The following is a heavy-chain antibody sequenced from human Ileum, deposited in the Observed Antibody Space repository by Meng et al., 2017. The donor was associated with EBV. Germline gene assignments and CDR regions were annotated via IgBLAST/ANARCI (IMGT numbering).Heavy chain of an antibody. CDR3: AHRHRLRDFDY. Sequence: QITLKESGPTLVKPPXTPTLTCTFSGFSLSTSGVVVGWIRQPPGKALEWLALIYWDDDKRYSPSLKNRLTITKDTSKNQVVLTLTNIDPVDTATYYCAHRHRLRDFDYWGQGTLVTVSS. CDR2: IYWDDDK. J-gene: IGHJ4*02. D-gene: IGHD4-17*01. V-gene: IGHV2-5*02. CDR1: GFSLSTSGVV.